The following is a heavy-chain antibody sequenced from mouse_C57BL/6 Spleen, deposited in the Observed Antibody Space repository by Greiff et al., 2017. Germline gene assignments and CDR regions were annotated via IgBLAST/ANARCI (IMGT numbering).Heavy chain of an antibody. CDR3: TSPFYYYGRYYAMDD. D-gene: IGHD1-1*01. Sequence: EVKLQESGTVLARPGASVKMSCKTSGYTFTSYWMHWVKQRPGQGLEWIGAIYPGNSDTSYNQKFKGKAKLTAVTSASTAYMELSSLTNEDSAVYYGTSPFYYYGRYYAMDDWGQGTSVTVSS. V-gene: IGHV1-5*01. CDR1: GYTFTSYW. CDR2: IYPGNSDT. J-gene: IGHJ4*01.